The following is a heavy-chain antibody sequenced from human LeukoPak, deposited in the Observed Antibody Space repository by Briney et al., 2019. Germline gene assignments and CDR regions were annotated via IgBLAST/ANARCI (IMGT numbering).Heavy chain of an antibody. CDR3: TTGTPGLLLWFGDNYMDV. CDR2: IKSKTDGGTT. CDR1: GFTFSNAW. Sequence: GGSLRLSCAASGFTFSNAWMSWVRQAPGKGLEWVGRIKSKTDGGTTDYAAPVKDRFTISRDDSKNTLYLQMNSLKIEDTAVYSCTTGTPGLLLWFGDNYMDVWGKGTTVTVSS. V-gene: IGHV3-15*01. J-gene: IGHJ6*03. D-gene: IGHD3-10*01.